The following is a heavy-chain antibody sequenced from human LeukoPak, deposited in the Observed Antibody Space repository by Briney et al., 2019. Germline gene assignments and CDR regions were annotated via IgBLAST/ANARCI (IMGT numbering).Heavy chain of an antibody. CDR2: TNHSGST. CDR1: GGSFSGYY. Sequence: SETLSLTCAVYGGSFSGYYWSWIRHPPGKGRVWIGETNHSGSTNYNPSLKSRATISVDTSNNQFSLKLSSVTAADTAVYYCARGRLLWFGELYVYWGQGTLVTASS. D-gene: IGHD3-10*01. V-gene: IGHV4-34*01. J-gene: IGHJ4*02. CDR3: ARGRLLWFGELYVY.